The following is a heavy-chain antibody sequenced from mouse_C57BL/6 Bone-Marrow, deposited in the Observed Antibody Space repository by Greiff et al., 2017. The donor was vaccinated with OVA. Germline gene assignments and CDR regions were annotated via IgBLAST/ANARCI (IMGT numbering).Heavy chain of an antibody. CDR2: SRNKANDYTT. V-gene: IGHV7-1*01. J-gene: IGHJ1*03. D-gene: IGHD1-1*01. CDR3: ARDVYYGSSYWYFDV. Sequence: EVKLMESGGGLVQSGRSLRLSCATSGFTFSDFYMEWVRQAPGKGLEWIAASRNKANDYTTEYSASVKGRFIVSRDTSQSILYLQMNALRAEDTAIYYCARDVYYGSSYWYFDVWGTGTTVTVSS. CDR1: GFTFSDFY.